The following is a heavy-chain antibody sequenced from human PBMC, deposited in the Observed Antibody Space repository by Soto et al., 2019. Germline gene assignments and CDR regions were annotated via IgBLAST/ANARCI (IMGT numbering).Heavy chain of an antibody. CDR3: ASADLLRGHYYHYGMDV. CDR1: GFTLRSYA. CDR2: ISGSGGST. Sequence: GGSLRLSCAASGFTLRSYAMSWVRQAPGKGLEWVSSISGSGGSTYYADSVKGRFTISRDNSKNPLYLQMNSLRAEATAVYYCASADLLRGHYYHYGMDVWGQGT. D-gene: IGHD3-10*01. V-gene: IGHV3-23*01. J-gene: IGHJ6*02.